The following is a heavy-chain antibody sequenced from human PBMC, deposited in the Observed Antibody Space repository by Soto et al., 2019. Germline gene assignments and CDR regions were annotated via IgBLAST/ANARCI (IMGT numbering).Heavy chain of an antibody. CDR3: AKLGEMATIN. D-gene: IGHD5-12*01. CDR2: ISYDGSNK. V-gene: IGHV3-30*18. J-gene: IGHJ4*02. CDR1: GFTFSSYV. Sequence: QAQLVESGGGVVQPRRSLRLSCEASGFTFSSYVMHWVRQAPGKGLEWVALISYDGSNKYYADSVKGRFTISRDNSKNTLYLQMNSLRAEDTAVYYCAKLGEMATINWGQGTLVTVSS.